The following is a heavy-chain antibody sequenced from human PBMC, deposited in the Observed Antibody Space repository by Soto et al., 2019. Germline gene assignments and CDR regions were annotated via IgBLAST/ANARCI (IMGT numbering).Heavy chain of an antibody. D-gene: IGHD2-21*02. CDR1: GFTFSSYA. CDR2: ISGSGGST. J-gene: IGHJ6*02. Sequence: EVQLLESGGGLVQPGGSLRLSCAASGFTFSSYAMSWVRQAPGKGLEWVSAISGSGGSTYYADSVKGRFTISRDNSKNTLYLQMNSLRAEDTAVYYCAKDFTYCGGDCYPYGMDVWGQGTTVTVSS. CDR3: AKDFTYCGGDCYPYGMDV. V-gene: IGHV3-23*01.